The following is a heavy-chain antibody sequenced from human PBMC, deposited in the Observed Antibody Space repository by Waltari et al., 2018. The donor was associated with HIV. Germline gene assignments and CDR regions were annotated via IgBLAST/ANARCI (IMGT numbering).Heavy chain of an antibody. V-gene: IGHV3-33*01. CDR3: ARQVGAALFDY. CDR1: FTFTTYG. J-gene: IGHJ4*02. CDR2: IWHDGSKT. Sequence: FTFTTYGMHWVRQAPGKGLEWVALIWHDGSKTYYADSLKGRFTISRDNSKNTLYLQMNSLRGEDTAVYYCARQVGAALFDYWGQGALVTVSS. D-gene: IGHD1-26*01.